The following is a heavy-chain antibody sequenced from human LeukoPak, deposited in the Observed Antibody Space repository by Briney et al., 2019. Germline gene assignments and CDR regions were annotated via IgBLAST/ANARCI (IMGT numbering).Heavy chain of an antibody. CDR3: ARQDISWCVDP. J-gene: IGHJ5*02. V-gene: IGHV1-2*02. D-gene: IGHD6-13*01. Sequence: GTSVKVSCKASGYTFTGYYMHWVRQAPGQGIEWMGWINPNSGGTNYAQKFQGRVTMTRDTSISTAYMELSRLRSDDTAVYYCARQDISWCVDPWGQGTLVTVSS. CDR2: INPNSGGT. CDR1: GYTFTGYY.